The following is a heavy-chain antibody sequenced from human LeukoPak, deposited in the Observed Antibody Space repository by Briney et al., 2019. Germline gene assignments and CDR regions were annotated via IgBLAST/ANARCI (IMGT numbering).Heavy chain of an antibody. V-gene: IGHV1-2*02. CDR3: AISTVTTGYYYYGMDV. CDR1: GYTFTGYY. D-gene: IGHD4-17*01. J-gene: IGHJ6*02. CDR2: INPNSGGT. Sequence: ASVKVSCKASGYTFTGYYMHWVRQAPGQGLEWMGWINPNSGGTNYAQKVQGRVTMTRDTSISTAYMELSRLRSDDTAVYYCAISTVTTGYYYYGMDVWGQGTTVTVSS.